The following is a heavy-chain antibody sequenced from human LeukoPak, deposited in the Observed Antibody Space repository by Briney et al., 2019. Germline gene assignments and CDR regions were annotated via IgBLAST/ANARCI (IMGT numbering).Heavy chain of an antibody. D-gene: IGHD3-10*01. CDR1: GYTYTGCY. CDR3: ARVNYYYGSGSYSYYYGMDV. Sequence: GASVKVSCRASGYTYTGCYMHWVRQAPGQGLEWMGWINPNNCGTGCAQKFQGRVNVARDTPIGTAYMELSRLRSDDTAVYYCARVNYYYGSGSYSYYYGMDVWGQGTTVTVSS. CDR2: INPNNCGT. V-gene: IGHV1-2*02. J-gene: IGHJ6*02.